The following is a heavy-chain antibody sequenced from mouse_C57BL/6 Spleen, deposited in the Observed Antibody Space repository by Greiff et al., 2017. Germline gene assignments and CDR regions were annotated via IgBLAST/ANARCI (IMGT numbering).Heavy chain of an antibody. CDR2: ISYDGSN. D-gene: IGHD1-1*01. CDR3: ARDYYCSSYEGYFDV. J-gene: IGHJ1*03. Sequence: EVQLQQSGPGLVKPSQSLSLTCSVTGYSITSGYYWNWIRQFPGNKLEWMGYISYDGSNNYNPSLKNLISITRDTSKNQFFLKLNSVTTEDTATYYCARDYYCSSYEGYFDVWGTGTTVTVSS. V-gene: IGHV3-6*01. CDR1: GYSITSGYY.